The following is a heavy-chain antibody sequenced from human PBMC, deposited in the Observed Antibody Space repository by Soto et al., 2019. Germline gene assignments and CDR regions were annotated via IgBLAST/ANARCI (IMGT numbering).Heavy chain of an antibody. D-gene: IGHD3-10*01. V-gene: IGHV3-9*01. J-gene: IGHJ4*02. CDR2: ISWNSGSI. CDR3: AKALLWFGELPSAFDY. CDR1: GFTFDDYA. Sequence: EVQLVESGGGLVQPGRSLRLSCAASGFTFDDYAMHWVRQAPGKGLEWVSGISWNSGSIGYADSVKGRFTISRDNAKNSLYLQMNSLGAEDTALYYCAKALLWFGELPSAFDYWGQGTLVTVSS.